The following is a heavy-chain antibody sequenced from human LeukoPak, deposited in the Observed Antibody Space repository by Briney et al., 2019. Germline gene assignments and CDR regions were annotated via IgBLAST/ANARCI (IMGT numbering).Heavy chain of an antibody. J-gene: IGHJ5*02. V-gene: IGHV4-39*07. CDR1: GGSISSSSYY. Sequence: SETLSLTCTVSGGSISSSSYYWGWIRQPPGKGLEWIGSIYYSGSTYYNPSLKSRVTISVDTSKNQFSLKLSSVTAADTAVYYCAREFIAAADTNWFDPWGQGTLVTVSS. CDR2: IYYSGST. D-gene: IGHD6-13*01. CDR3: AREFIAAADTNWFDP.